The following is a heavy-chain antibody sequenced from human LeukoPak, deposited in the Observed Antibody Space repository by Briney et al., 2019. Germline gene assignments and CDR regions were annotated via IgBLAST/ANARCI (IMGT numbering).Heavy chain of an antibody. V-gene: IGHV1-24*01. CDR3: ATDGPIVRGDYLGATYYYGMDV. CDR2: FDPEDGET. D-gene: IGHD3-10*01. CDR1: GYTLTELS. Sequence: GASVKVSCKVSGYTLTELSMHWVRQAPGKGLEWMGGFDPEDGETIYAQKFQGRVTMTEDTSTDTAYMELSSLRSEDTAVYYCATDGPIVRGDYLGATYYYGMDVWGQGTTVTVSS. J-gene: IGHJ6*02.